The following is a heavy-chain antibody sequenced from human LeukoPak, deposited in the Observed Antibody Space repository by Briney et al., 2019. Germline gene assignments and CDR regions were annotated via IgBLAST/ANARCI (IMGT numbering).Heavy chain of an antibody. CDR3: AREEHRLAEAGTSAFDL. V-gene: IGHV3-74*01. CDR1: GFTFSENW. D-gene: IGHD6-13*01. J-gene: IGHJ3*01. Sequence: GGSLRLSCVASGFTFSENWMHWVRQAPGKGLTWVSHINRDGGLTNYADSVKGRFTISRDNARNTVYLQMSSLRVEDTAIYFCAREEHRLAEAGTSAFDLGGQGTLVTVSP. CDR2: INRDGGLT.